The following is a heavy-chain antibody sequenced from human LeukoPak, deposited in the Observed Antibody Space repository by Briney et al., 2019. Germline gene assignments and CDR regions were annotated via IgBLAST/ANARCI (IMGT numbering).Heavy chain of an antibody. CDR1: GFTFSSYA. CDR2: ISYDGSNK. J-gene: IGHJ4*02. Sequence: GRSLRLSCAASGFTFSSYAMHWVRQAPGKGLEWVAVISYDGSNKYYADSVKGRFTISRDNSKNTLYLQMNSLRAEDTAVYYCARDPESAALDYYFDYWGQGTLVTASS. D-gene: IGHD6-13*01. CDR3: ARDPESAALDYYFDY. V-gene: IGHV3-30-3*01.